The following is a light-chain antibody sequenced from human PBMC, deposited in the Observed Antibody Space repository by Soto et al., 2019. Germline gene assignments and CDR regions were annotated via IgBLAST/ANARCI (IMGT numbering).Light chain of an antibody. V-gene: IGKV1-13*02. Sequence: AIQLTQSPSSLSASVGDRVTITCRASQDIRGALAWYQQKPGKAPKLLIYDVSSLESGVPSRFSGSGSGTDFTRTISSLQPEDFATYYCQQFNTYPITFGQGTRLEIK. CDR3: QQFNTYPIT. J-gene: IGKJ5*01. CDR2: DVS. CDR1: QDIRGA.